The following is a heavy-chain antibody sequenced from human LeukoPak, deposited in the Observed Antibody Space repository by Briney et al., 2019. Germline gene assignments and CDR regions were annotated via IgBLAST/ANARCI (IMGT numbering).Heavy chain of an antibody. CDR1: GFTFSNYA. CDR3: AKLREWELPDLFDY. V-gene: IGHV3-23*01. Sequence: GGSLRLSCAASGFTFSNYAMSWVRRAPGKGLEWVSAISGSGENAYYTDSVKGRFTISRDNSKNTLYLQMNSLRAEDTAVYYCAKLREWELPDLFDYWGQGTLVTVSS. CDR2: ISGSGENA. D-gene: IGHD1-26*01. J-gene: IGHJ4*02.